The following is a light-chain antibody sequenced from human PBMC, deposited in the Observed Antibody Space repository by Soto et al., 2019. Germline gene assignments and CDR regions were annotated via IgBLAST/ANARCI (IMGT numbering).Light chain of an antibody. CDR3: QQYDNSIYT. J-gene: IGKJ2*01. V-gene: IGKV3-20*01. CDR1: QSISSSY. Sequence: EIVLTQSPGTLSLSPGERATLSCRASQSISSSYLAWYQQRPGQTPRLLIYGASSRATGIPDRFSGSGSGTDFTLTISRLEPEDFAVYYCQQYDNSIYTFGQGTKLEIK. CDR2: GAS.